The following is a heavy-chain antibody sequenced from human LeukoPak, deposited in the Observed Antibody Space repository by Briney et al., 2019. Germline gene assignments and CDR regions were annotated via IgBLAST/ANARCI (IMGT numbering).Heavy chain of an antibody. CDR3: AQARSSSGYGPLGLY. CDR2: IYSDGTT. Sequence: PGGSLRLSCAASGFTVSSNYMSWVRQAPGKGLEWVSVIYSDGTTYYADSVKGRFTISRDNSKNTLYLQMNSLRAEDTAVYYCAQARSSSGYGPLGLYWGQGTLVTVSS. J-gene: IGHJ4*02. CDR1: GFTVSSNY. V-gene: IGHV3-53*01. D-gene: IGHD5-12*01.